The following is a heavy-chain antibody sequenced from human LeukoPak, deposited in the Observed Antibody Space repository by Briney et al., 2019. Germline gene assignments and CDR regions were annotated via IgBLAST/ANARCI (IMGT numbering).Heavy chain of an antibody. CDR1: GGSFSGYY. J-gene: IGHJ3*02. Sequence: SETLSLTCAVYGGSFSGYYWSWIRQPPGKGLEWIGEINQSGSTNYNPSLKSRVTTSVDTSKNQFSLKLSSVTAADTAVYYCARVGPSAFDIWGQGTRATVSS. V-gene: IGHV4-34*01. CDR3: ARVGPSAFDI. CDR2: INQSGST.